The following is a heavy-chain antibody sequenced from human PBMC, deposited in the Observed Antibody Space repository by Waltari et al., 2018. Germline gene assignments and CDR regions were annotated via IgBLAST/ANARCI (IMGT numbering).Heavy chain of an antibody. V-gene: IGHV1-18*04. J-gene: IGHJ3*02. CDR2: ISAYNGNT. Sequence: QVQLVQSGAEVKKPGASVKVPCKASGYHFTSYGISWVGQAPGQGRGWMGWISAYNGNTNYAQKLQGRVTMTTETSTSTAYMELGSRRSDDTAVYYCAREGWELLSLYFEYAFDIWGQGTMVTVSS. CDR3: AREGWELLSLYFEYAFDI. CDR1: GYHFTSYG. D-gene: IGHD1-26*01.